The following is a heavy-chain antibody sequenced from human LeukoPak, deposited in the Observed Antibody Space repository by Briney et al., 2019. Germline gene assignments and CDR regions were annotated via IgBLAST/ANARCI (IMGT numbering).Heavy chain of an antibody. CDR1: GFTFSSYA. CDR3: AKRRVTGSGRYYYYGMDV. J-gene: IGHJ6*02. CDR2: XXXSGGST. Sequence: GGSLRLSCAASGFTFSSYAMSWVRQAPGKGLEXXXXXXXSGGSTYYADSVKGRFTISRDNSKNTLYLQMNSLRAEDTAVYYCAKRRVTGSGRYYYYGMDVWGQGTTVTVSS. D-gene: IGHD6-19*01. V-gene: IGHV3-23*01.